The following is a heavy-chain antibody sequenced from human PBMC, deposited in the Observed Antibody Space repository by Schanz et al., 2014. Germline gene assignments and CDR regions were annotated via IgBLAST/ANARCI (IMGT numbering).Heavy chain of an antibody. Sequence: VQLVESGGGVVQPGRSLRLSCAASGFNFGSHGMHWVRQAPGKGLEWVSGISGSGASTYYADSVKGRFTISRDNSNKTVDLQMNSLRAEDTALYYCVRDELLWFGEVLSLDYWGQGALXTVSS. CDR2: ISGSGAST. CDR3: VRDELLWFGEVLSLDY. J-gene: IGHJ4*02. V-gene: IGHV3-23*04. D-gene: IGHD3-10*01. CDR1: GFNFGSHG.